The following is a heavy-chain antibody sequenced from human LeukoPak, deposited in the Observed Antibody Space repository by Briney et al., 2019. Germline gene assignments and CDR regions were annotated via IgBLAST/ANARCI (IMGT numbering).Heavy chain of an antibody. Sequence: GGSLRLSCAASGFTVSSNYMSWVRQAPGKGLEWVSVIYSGGSTYYADSVKGRFTISRDNTKSSLFLQMNSLRAEDTAVYYCATGPWLYSFDYWGQGTLVTVSS. V-gene: IGHV3-53*01. CDR2: IYSGGST. J-gene: IGHJ4*02. CDR1: GFTVSSNY. D-gene: IGHD5-12*01. CDR3: ATGPWLYSFDY.